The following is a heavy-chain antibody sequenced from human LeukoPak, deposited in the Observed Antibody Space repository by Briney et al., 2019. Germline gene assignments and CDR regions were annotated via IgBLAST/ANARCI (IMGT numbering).Heavy chain of an antibody. CDR1: GIPFSSFG. CDR3: ARDGTVTAGPFDP. CDR2: IWYDGSNK. V-gene: IGHV3-33*01. J-gene: IGHJ5*02. Sequence: GRSLRLSCAAPGIPFSSFGMHWLRQAPGRGLEWVAFIWYDGSNKYYADSVKGRFTISRDNSKNTLYLQMNSLTAEDTAVYYCARDGTVTAGPFDPWGGGTLVTVST. D-gene: IGHD4-17*01.